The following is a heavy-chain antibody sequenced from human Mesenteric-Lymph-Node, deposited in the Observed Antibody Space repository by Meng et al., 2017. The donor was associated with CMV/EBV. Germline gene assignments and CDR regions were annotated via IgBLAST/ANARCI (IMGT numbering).Heavy chain of an antibody. CDR3: AKVGYCSITSCSPDY. J-gene: IGHJ4*02. CDR1: GFTFSNYA. V-gene: IGHV3-23*01. CDR2: ISGSDGRT. Sequence: GESLKISCAASGFTFSNYAMSWVRQAPGKGLEWVSTISGSDGRTYYGDSVKGRFTIPRDNSKNTLYLQMSSLRAEDTAIYHCAKVGYCSITSCSPDYWGQGTLVTVSS. D-gene: IGHD2-2*01.